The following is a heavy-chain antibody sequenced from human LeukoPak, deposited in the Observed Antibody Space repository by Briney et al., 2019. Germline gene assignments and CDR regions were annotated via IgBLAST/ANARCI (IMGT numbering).Heavy chain of an antibody. CDR1: GFTFSSYG. D-gene: IGHD6-6*01. CDR3: AKSPYIASHIYFDY. Sequence: GGSLRLSCAASGFTFSSYGMHWIRQAPGKGLEWVAVISYDGSNKYYADSVKGRFTISRDNSKNTLYLQMSSLRAEDTALYYCAKSPYIASHIYFDYWGQGTLVTVSS. J-gene: IGHJ4*02. V-gene: IGHV3-30*18. CDR2: ISYDGSNK.